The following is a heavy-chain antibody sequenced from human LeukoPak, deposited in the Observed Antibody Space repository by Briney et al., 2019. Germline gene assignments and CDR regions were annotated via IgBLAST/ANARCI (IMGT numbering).Heavy chain of an antibody. CDR1: GFTFSSYA. Sequence: GGSLRLSCVASGFTFSSYAMHWVRQTPGKGLEYVSGINSNEGSTHYANSVKGRFTISRDNSKHTLYLQMGSLRTEDMAVYYCARNSGWYGVSWGQGTLVSVSS. CDR2: INSNEGST. CDR3: ARNSGWYGVS. D-gene: IGHD6-19*01. V-gene: IGHV3-64*01. J-gene: IGHJ4*02.